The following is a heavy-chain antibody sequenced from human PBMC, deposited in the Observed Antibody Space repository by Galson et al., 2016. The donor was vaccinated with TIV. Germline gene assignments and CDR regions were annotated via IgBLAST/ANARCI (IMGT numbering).Heavy chain of an antibody. CDR2: VSYAGSKQ. V-gene: IGHV3-30-3*02. CDR3: AKSPYNYYYLDV. J-gene: IGHJ6*03. CDR1: GFIFNDHV. Sequence: SLRLSCAASGFIFNDHVMHWVRQAPGKGLVWVALVSYAGSKQLYAGSVQGRSTLSRDNSKNMVFLQMNILRPEDTAVYYCAKSPYNYYYLDVWGKGTTVTVSS.